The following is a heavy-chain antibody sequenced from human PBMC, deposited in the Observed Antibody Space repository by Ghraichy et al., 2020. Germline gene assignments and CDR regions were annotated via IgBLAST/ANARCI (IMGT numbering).Heavy chain of an antibody. CDR1: GFSLSTSGVG. V-gene: IGHV2-5*02. J-gene: IGHJ1*01. Sequence: SGPTLVKPTQTLTLTCTFSGFSLSTSGVGVGWIRQPPGKALEWLAFIYWDDDKRYSPSLKNRLTITKDTSKNQVVLSMTNMDPVDTATYYCAHSAYDSSGYWPRGYQPEYFQHWGQGTLVTVSS. CDR2: IYWDDDK. CDR3: AHSAYDSSGYWPRGYQPEYFQH. D-gene: IGHD3-22*01.